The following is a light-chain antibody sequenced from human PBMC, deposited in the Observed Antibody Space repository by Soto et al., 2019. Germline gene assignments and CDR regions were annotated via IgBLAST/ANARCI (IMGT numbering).Light chain of an antibody. Sequence: EIVLTKSPGTLSLSPGERATLSCRASQSVSSSYLAWYQQKPGQAPRLLIYGASSRATGIPDRFSGSGSGTDFTLTISRLEPEDFAVYYCQQYYSSPTFCQGTKVDIK. J-gene: IGKJ1*01. CDR1: QSVSSSY. CDR3: QQYYSSPT. V-gene: IGKV3-20*01. CDR2: GAS.